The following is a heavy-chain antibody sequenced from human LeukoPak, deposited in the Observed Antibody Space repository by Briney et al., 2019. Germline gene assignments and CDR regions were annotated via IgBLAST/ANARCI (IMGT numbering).Heavy chain of an antibody. Sequence: GGSLRLSCAASGFAFSSYSMNWVRQAPGKGLEWVSYISSSSSSTIYYADSVKGRFTISRDNAKNSLYLQMNSLRDEDTAVYYCARELRSGYRYWGQGTLVTVSS. V-gene: IGHV3-48*02. CDR1: GFAFSSYS. CDR2: ISSSSSSTI. D-gene: IGHD3-22*01. CDR3: ARELRSGYRY. J-gene: IGHJ4*02.